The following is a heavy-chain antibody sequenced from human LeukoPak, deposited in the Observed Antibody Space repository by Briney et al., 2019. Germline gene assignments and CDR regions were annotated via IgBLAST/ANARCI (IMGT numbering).Heavy chain of an antibody. V-gene: IGHV3-30-3*01. Sequence: PGGSLRLSCAASGFTFSSYAIHWVRQAPGKGLEWGAVISHDGSTRYYADSVQGRFTISRDNSKNTLYLQMSSLRTEDTAVYYCAREVRSSSGLVPDYWGQGTLVTVSS. CDR3: AREVRSSSGLVPDY. D-gene: IGHD6-19*01. CDR2: ISHDGSTR. CDR1: GFTFSSYA. J-gene: IGHJ4*02.